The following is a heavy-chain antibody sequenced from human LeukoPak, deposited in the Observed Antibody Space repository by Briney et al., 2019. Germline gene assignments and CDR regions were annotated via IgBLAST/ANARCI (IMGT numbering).Heavy chain of an antibody. CDR3: AKDIEPFLGSSGFDP. V-gene: IGHV3-9*01. CDR1: GFTFDDYA. Sequence: GGSLRLSCAASGFTFDDYAMHWVRQAPGKGLEWASGISWNSGSIGYADSVKGRFTISRDNAKNSLYLQMNSLRAEDTALYYCAKDIEPFLGSSGFDPWGQGTLVTVSS. CDR2: ISWNSGSI. J-gene: IGHJ5*02. D-gene: IGHD2/OR15-2a*01.